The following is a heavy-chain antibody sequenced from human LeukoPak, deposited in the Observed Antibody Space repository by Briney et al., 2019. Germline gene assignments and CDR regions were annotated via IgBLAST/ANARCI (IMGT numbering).Heavy chain of an antibody. CDR2: MNPNTGNT. Sequence: GASVKVSCKASGYTFTSYDINWVRQATGQGLEWMGWMNPNTGNTGFAQKFQGRVTMTKDTSISTAYMELSSLRSEDTAVHYCARDLSGYSDYYFDYWGQGTLVTVSS. V-gene: IGHV1-8*01. D-gene: IGHD3-3*01. CDR3: ARDLSGYSDYYFDY. CDR1: GYTFTSYD. J-gene: IGHJ4*02.